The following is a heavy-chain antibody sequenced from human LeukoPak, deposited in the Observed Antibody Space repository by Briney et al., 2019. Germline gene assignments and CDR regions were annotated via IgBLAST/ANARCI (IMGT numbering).Heavy chain of an antibody. CDR2: ISYDGSNK. J-gene: IGHJ3*02. CDR3: AKEKQQVVQVGAFDI. D-gene: IGHD6-13*01. CDR1: SFTFTIYG. Sequence: GGSLRLSCVASSFTFTIYGMHGVRQAPGKGLEWVAFISYDGSNKNYADSVKGRFTISRDNSKNTLLLQMNSLTAEDTAVHYCAKEKQQVVQVGAFDIWGHGTMVTVSS. V-gene: IGHV3-30*18.